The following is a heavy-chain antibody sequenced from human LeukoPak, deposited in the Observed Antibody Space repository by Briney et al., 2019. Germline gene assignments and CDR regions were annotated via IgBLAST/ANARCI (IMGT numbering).Heavy chain of an antibody. CDR1: GFTFSSYG. J-gene: IGHJ4*02. CDR3: AKESEDGYSLNYFDY. Sequence: GGSLRLSCAASGFTFSSYGMHWVRQAPGKGLEWVAIISYDGSNKYYADSVKGRFTISRDNYKNTLYLQMDSLRPQGTAVYYCAKESEDGYSLNYFDYWGQGTLVTVSS. CDR2: ISYDGSNK. D-gene: IGHD5-24*01. V-gene: IGHV3-30*18.